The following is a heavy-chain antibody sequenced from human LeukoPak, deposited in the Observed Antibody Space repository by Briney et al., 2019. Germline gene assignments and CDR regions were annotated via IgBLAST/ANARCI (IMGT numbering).Heavy chain of an antibody. CDR3: ARGIVVVTRGAFDI. D-gene: IGHD2-21*02. CDR2: INPNSGST. Sequence: ASVKVSCKASGYTFTGYYMHWVRQAPGQGLEWMGWINPNSGSTNYAQKFQGRVTMTRDTSISTAYMELSRLRSDDTAVYYCARGIVVVTRGAFDIWGQGTMVTVSS. V-gene: IGHV1-2*02. CDR1: GYTFTGYY. J-gene: IGHJ3*02.